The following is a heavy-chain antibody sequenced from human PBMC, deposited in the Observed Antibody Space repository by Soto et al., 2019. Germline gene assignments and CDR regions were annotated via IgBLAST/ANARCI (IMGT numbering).Heavy chain of an antibody. CDR3: ARGYYYGSGRPTPGGMDV. CDR2: ISTYTGNT. J-gene: IGHJ6*02. V-gene: IGHV1-18*01. CDR1: GYTFTNYD. D-gene: IGHD3-10*01. Sequence: QVHLVQSGAEVKKPGASVKVSCKASGYTFTNYDINWVRQAPGQGLEWMGWISTYTGNTNYAQKHQARVTMTTDTSTSTAYRELRSLRSEDTAVYYCARGYYYGSGRPTPGGMDVWGQGTTVTVSS.